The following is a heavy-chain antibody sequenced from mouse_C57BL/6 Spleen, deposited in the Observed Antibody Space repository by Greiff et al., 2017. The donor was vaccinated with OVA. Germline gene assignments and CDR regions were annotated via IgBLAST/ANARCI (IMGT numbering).Heavy chain of an antibody. D-gene: IGHD2-4*01. CDR2: IDPETGGT. V-gene: IGHV1-15*01. CDR3: TRYYDYDAAGY. Sequence: LQESGAELVRPGASVTLSCKASGYTFTDYEMHWVKQTPVHGLEWLGAIDPETGGTAYNQKFKGKAILTADKSSSTAYMELRSLKSEGSAGDYCTRYYDYDAAGYWGQGTTLTVSS. J-gene: IGHJ2*01. CDR1: GYTFTDYE.